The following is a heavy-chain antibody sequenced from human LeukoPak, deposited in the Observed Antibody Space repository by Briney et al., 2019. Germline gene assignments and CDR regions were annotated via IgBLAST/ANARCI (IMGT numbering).Heavy chain of an antibody. CDR2: IYGDGRSS. CDR3: ARTSPTSHFDF. D-gene: IGHD3-16*01. CDR1: GFTFTTYW. V-gene: IGHV3-74*01. Sequence: GGSLRLSCAASGFTFTTYWMHWVRQAPGKGMVWVSRIYGDGRSSNDADSVKGRFTISRDNARNTLYLQMNSLRAEDTALYYCARTSPTSHFDFWGQGTLVTVSS. J-gene: IGHJ4*02.